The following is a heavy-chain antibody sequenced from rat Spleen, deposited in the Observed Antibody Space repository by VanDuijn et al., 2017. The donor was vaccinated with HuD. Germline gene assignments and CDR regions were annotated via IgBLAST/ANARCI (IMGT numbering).Heavy chain of an antibody. J-gene: IGHJ1*01. D-gene: IGHD1-2*01. CDR3: ARDYSNFFPYWYFDF. CDR1: GFTFSNSA. V-gene: IGHV5S13*01. CDR2: ISVGGGNT. Sequence: EVQLAETGGGLVQPGRSLKLSCAASGFTFSNSAMAWVRQAPTKGLEWVASISVGGGNTYYRDSVKGRFTISRDNAKNTQYLQMDSLRSEDTATYYCARDYSNFFPYWYFDFWGPGTMVTVSS.